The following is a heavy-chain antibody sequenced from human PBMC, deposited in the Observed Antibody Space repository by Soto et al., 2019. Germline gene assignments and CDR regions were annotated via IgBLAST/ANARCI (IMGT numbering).Heavy chain of an antibody. V-gene: IGHV4-31*03. CDR1: GGSISSGGYY. Sequence: SETLSLTCTVSGGSISSGGYYWSWIRQHPGKGLEWIGYIYYSGSTYYNPSLKSRVTISVDTSKNQFSLKLSSVTAADTAVYYCARDSYDILTGIYYYVMDVWGQGTTVTGSS. CDR2: IYYSGST. J-gene: IGHJ6*02. CDR3: ARDSYDILTGIYYYVMDV. D-gene: IGHD3-9*01.